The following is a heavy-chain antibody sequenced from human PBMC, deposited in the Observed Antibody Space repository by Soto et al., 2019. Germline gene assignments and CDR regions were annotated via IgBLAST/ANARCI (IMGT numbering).Heavy chain of an antibody. Sequence: ASVKVSCKASGYIFSSQYMHWVRQAPGQGLEWMGLINPSGTSTIYAQKLQGRITMTRDPSTSTDYMELSSLRSEDTAVYYCARDNSWDYGSGLMAWWFDPWGQGTLVTVSS. CDR2: INPSGTST. CDR3: ARDNSWDYGSGLMAWWFDP. D-gene: IGHD3-10*01. J-gene: IGHJ5*02. V-gene: IGHV1-46*04. CDR1: GYIFSSQY.